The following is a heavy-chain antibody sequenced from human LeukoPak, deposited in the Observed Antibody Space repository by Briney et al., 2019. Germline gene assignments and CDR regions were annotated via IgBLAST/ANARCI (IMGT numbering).Heavy chain of an antibody. Sequence: PSETLSLTCTVAGGSISSYYWTWIRQPPGRGLEWVGYISYGGSTNYNPSLKSRVTISVDTSTNQFSLKLSSVTAADTAVYYCARGILGMVLNAFDLWGRGTMVTVSS. CDR1: GGSISSYY. J-gene: IGHJ3*01. CDR2: ISYGGST. D-gene: IGHD3-3*01. CDR3: ARGILGMVLNAFDL. V-gene: IGHV4-59*01.